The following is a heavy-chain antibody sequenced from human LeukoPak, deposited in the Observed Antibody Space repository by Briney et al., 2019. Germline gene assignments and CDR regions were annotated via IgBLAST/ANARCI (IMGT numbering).Heavy chain of an antibody. D-gene: IGHD1-26*01. J-gene: IGHJ4*02. V-gene: IGHV3-23*01. CDR1: GFTFSSYA. CDR3: AKDPYSGSYYDY. Sequence: GGSLRLSCAASGFTFSSYAMSWVRQAPGKGLEWVSAISGSGGSTYYADSVEGRFTISRDNSKNTLYLQMNSLRAVDTAVYYCAKDPYSGSYYDYWGQGTLVTVSS. CDR2: ISGSGGST.